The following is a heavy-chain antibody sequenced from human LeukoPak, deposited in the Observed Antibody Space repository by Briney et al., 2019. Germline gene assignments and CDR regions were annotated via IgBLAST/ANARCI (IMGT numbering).Heavy chain of an antibody. CDR3: AKTTVTNYYYYMDV. CDR1: GFTFSNYA. V-gene: IGHV3-23*01. CDR2: FSGSGGST. Sequence: GGSLRLSCAASGFTFSNYAMTWVRQAPGKGLEWVSTFSGSGGSTYYADSVKGRFTISRDNSKNTLYLQMNSLRAEDTALYYCAKTTVTNYYYYMDVWGKGTTVTVSS. D-gene: IGHD4-17*01. J-gene: IGHJ6*03.